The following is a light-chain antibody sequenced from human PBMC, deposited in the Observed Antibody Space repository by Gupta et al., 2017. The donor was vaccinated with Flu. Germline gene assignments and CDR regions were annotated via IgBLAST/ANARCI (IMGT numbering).Light chain of an antibody. Sequence: DIQLTPSPSSLSASVGDRVTITCRASQSTGRYLHWYEQKPGKAPNLLIYAASSLESGVPSRFSGSGSGTEFTLTINRLQREDFATYYCKQTYSTLYTFGQGTKLEIK. CDR1: QSTGRY. CDR2: AAS. J-gene: IGKJ2*01. CDR3: KQTYSTLYT. V-gene: IGKV1-39*01.